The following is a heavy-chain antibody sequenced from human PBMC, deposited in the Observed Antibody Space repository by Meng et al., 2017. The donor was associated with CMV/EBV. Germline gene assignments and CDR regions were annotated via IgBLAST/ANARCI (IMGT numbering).Heavy chain of an antibody. CDR1: GGSISSGGYY. D-gene: IGHD6-6*01. CDR2: IYYSGST. J-gene: IGHJ6*02. V-gene: IGHV4-31*03. CDR3: AIAARPHYDMDV. Sequence: SETLSLTCTVSGGSISSGGYYWSWIRQHPGKGLEWIGYIYYSGSTYYNPSLKSRVTISVDTSKNQFSLKLSSVTAADTAVYYCAIAARPHYDMDVWGQGTTVTVSS.